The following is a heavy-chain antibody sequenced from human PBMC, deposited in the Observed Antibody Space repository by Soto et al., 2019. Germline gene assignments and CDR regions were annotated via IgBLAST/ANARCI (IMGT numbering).Heavy chain of an antibody. CDR2: IYPGDSDT. D-gene: IGHD2-2*01. J-gene: IGHJ6*02. CDR3: ARVGYCSSTSCLSYYYYGMDV. Sequence: GESLKISCKGSGYSFTSYWIGWVRQMPGKGLEWMGIIYPGDSDTRYSPSFQGQVTISADNSISTAYLQWSSLKASDTAMYYCARVGYCSSTSCLSYYYYGMDVWGQGTTVTVSS. V-gene: IGHV5-51*01. CDR1: GYSFTSYW.